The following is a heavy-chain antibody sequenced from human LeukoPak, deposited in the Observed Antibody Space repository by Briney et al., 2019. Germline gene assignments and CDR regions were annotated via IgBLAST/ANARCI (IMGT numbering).Heavy chain of an antibody. CDR2: INPSGGST. J-gene: IGHJ5*02. CDR3: ARDRCSGGSCYGWFDP. V-gene: IGHV1-46*01. Sequence: ASVKVSCTASGGTFSSYAISWVRQAPGQGLEWMGIINPSGGSTSYAQKFQGRVTMTRDTSTSTVYMELSSLRSEDTAVYYCARDRCSGGSCYGWFDPWGQGTLVTVSS. CDR1: GGTFSSYA. D-gene: IGHD2-15*01.